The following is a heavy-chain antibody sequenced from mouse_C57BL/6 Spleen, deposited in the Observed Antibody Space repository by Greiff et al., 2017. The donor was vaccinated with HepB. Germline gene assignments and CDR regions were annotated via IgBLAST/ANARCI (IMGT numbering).Heavy chain of an antibody. D-gene: IGHD2-1*01. CDR1: GYTFTSYW. CDR2: IHPNSGST. J-gene: IGHJ4*01. V-gene: IGHV1-64*01. Sequence: QVQLKQPGAELVKPGASVKLSCKASGYTFTSYWMHWVKQRPGQGLEWIGMIHPNSGSTNYNEKFKSKATLTVDKSSSTAYMQLSSLTSEDSAVYYCARNGNSYYAMDYWGQGTSVTVSS. CDR3: ARNGNSYYAMDY.